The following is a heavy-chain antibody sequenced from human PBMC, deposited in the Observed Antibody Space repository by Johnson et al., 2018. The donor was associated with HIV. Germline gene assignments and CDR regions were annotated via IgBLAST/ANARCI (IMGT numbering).Heavy chain of an antibody. Sequence: QVQLVESGGGVVQPGRSLRLSCAASGFTFSSYGMHWVRQAPGKGLEWVAVIWYDGSNKYYADSVKGRFTISRDNSKNTLYLQMNSLRAEDTAGFYCARGPFYPYYNFWSGYVDAFDIWGQGTMVTVSS. J-gene: IGHJ3*02. CDR1: GFTFSSYG. CDR3: ARGPFYPYYNFWSGYVDAFDI. CDR2: IWYDGSNK. V-gene: IGHV3-30*19. D-gene: IGHD3-3*01.